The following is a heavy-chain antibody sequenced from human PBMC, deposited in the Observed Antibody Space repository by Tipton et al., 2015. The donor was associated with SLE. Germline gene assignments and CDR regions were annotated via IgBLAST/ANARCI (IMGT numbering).Heavy chain of an antibody. V-gene: IGHV4-61*05. D-gene: IGHD3-16*01. Sequence: TLSLTCTVSGGSITSSSYFWGWIRQPPGKGLEWIGYIYYSGSTNYNPSLKSRVIISVDTSKNQFSLKLTSVTAADTAVYYCARHMITGGEFDYWGQGTLVTVSS. CDR1: GGSITSSSYF. CDR3: ARHMITGGEFDY. J-gene: IGHJ4*02. CDR2: IYYSGST.